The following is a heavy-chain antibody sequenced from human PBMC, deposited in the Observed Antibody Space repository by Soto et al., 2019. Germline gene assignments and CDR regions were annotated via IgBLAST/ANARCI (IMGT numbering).Heavy chain of an antibody. J-gene: IGHJ4*02. CDR1: EFSFSSNW. CDR2: INGDGSTT. Sequence: GGSLRLSCAASEFSFSSNWMHWVRQAPGKGLVWVSRINGDGSTTSYADSVKGRFTVSRDNAKNTLYLQMDSLGAEDTAVYYWERGTKGRYGVDYWGKGTLVTVS. V-gene: IGHV3-74*01. CDR3: ERGTKGRYGVDY. D-gene: IGHD2-8*01.